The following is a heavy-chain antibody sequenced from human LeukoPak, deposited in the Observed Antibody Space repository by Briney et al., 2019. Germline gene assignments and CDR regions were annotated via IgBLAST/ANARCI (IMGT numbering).Heavy chain of an antibody. J-gene: IGHJ6*02. CDR3: ARLKAVAVMEFYYYGMDV. V-gene: IGHV4-59*08. CDR2: IYYSGST. Sequence: SETLSLTCTVSGGSISSYYWSWIRQPPGKGLEWIGYIYYSGSTNYNPSLKSRVTISVDTSKNQFSLKLSSVTAADTAVYYRARLKAVAVMEFYYYGMDVWGQGTTVTVSS. CDR1: GGSISSYY. D-gene: IGHD6-19*01.